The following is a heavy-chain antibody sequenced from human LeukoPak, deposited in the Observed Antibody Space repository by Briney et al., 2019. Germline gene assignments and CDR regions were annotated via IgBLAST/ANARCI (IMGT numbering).Heavy chain of an antibody. CDR1: GFTVSYNY. CDR2: IYSVGTT. D-gene: IGHD2-2*01. J-gene: IGHJ4*02. Sequence: GGSLRLSCAASGFTVSYNYMSWVRQAPGKGLEWVSLIYSVGTTAYADSVKGRFTISRDNSKNTVYLQMNSLRAEDTAVYYCARGETSSYDYWGQGTLVTVSS. V-gene: IGHV3-53*01. CDR3: ARGETSSYDY.